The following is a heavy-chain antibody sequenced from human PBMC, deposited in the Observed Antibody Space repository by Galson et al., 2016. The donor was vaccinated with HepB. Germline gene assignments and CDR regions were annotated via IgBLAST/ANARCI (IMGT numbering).Heavy chain of an antibody. J-gene: IGHJ4*02. CDR2: MFYSGSS. D-gene: IGHD2-8*01. CDR1: RGAISSSTNY. V-gene: IGHV4-39*01. Sequence: SETLSLTCTVSRGAISSSTNYWVWICQPPGKGLEWIASMFYSGSSGYNPSLKSRVTMSVDTPKNQFSLKMTSVTVEDTAVYYCARWSVGTMLSVWGQGTLVTVSP. CDR3: ARWSVGTMLSV.